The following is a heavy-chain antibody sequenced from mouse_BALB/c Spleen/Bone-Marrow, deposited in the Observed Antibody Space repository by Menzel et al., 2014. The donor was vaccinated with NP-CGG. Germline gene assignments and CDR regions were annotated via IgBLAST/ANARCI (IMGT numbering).Heavy chain of an antibody. CDR2: IYPGGGYT. CDR1: GYTFTNYW. J-gene: IGHJ1*01. Sequence: VQLQQSGAELVRPGTSVKISCKASGYTFTNYWLGRVKQRPGHGLEWIGDIYPGGGYTNYNEKFKGKATLTADTSSSTAYMQLSSLTSEDSAVYFCAREVRRYFDVWGAGTTVTVSS. D-gene: IGHD2-14*01. CDR3: AREVRRYFDV. V-gene: IGHV1-63*02.